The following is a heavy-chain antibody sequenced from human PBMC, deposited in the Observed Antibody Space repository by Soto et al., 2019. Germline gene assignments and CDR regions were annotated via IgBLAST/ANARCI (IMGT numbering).Heavy chain of an antibody. J-gene: IGHJ4*02. D-gene: IGHD5-18*01. CDR3: ARHIHHPGSSPLDY. V-gene: IGHV4-39*01. CDR2: IYYSGST. Sequence: SETLSLTCTVSGGSISSSSYYWGWIRQPPGKGLEWIGSIYYSGSTYYNPSLKSRVTISVDTSKNQFSLKLSSVTAADTAVYYCARHIHHPGSSPLDYWGQGTLVTVSS. CDR1: GGSISSSSYY.